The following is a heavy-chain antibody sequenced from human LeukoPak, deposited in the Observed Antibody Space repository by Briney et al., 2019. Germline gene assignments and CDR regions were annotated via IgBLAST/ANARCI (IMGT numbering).Heavy chain of an antibody. CDR2: VYHGGST. V-gene: IGHV4-30-2*01. J-gene: IGHJ3*01. CDR1: GGSISSGGYY. CDR3: ARYSDGNIHGAFDP. D-gene: IGHD3-16*01. Sequence: SQTLSLTCTVSGGSISSGGYYWSWIRQPPGKGLEWIGFVYHGGSTYYNPSLKSRATISIEWSQTQFSLKLTSVTAADTAVYYCARYSDGNIHGAFDPWGQGTMVIVSS.